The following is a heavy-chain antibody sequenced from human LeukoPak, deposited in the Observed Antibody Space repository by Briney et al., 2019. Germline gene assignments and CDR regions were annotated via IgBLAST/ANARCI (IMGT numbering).Heavy chain of an antibody. D-gene: IGHD4/OR15-4a*01. V-gene: IGHV3-7*03. CDR3: ARTAMVNYYFDY. Sequence: GGSLRLSCAASGFTFSSYWMSWVRQAPGKGLEWVATIRQDGSQKYYVDSVKGRFTISRDNAKNSLYLQMNSLRAEDTAVYYCARTAMVNYYFDYWGQGTLVTVSS. CDR1: GFTFSSYW. J-gene: IGHJ4*02. CDR2: IRQDGSQK.